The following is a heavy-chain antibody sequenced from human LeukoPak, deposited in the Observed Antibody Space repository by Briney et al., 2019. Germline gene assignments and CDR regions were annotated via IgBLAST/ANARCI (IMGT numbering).Heavy chain of an antibody. J-gene: IGHJ4*02. CDR1: GFTFSSYA. D-gene: IGHD6-19*01. V-gene: IGHV3-64*04. CDR3: ARDVMRGAVAGRVY. Sequence: SGGSLRLSCSASGFTFSSYAMHWVRQAPGKGLEYVSAISSNGGSTYYADSVKGRFTISRDNAKNSLYLQMNSLRDEDTAVYYCARDVMRGAVAGRVYWGQGTLVTVSS. CDR2: ISSNGGST.